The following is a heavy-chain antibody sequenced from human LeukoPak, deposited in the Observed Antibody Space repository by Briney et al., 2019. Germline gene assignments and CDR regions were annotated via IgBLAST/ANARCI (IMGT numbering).Heavy chain of an antibody. Sequence: GGSLRLSCAASRFTFNSYAMSWVRQAPGKGLEWVSVIGGSNGITFYVGSVKGRFTISRDNSKNTLYLQMNSLRVEDTAAYYCAKVRAPSGWFNSDYWGQGTLVTVSS. CDR2: IGGSNGIT. CDR1: RFTFNSYA. CDR3: AKVRAPSGWFNSDY. D-gene: IGHD6-19*01. J-gene: IGHJ4*02. V-gene: IGHV3-23*01.